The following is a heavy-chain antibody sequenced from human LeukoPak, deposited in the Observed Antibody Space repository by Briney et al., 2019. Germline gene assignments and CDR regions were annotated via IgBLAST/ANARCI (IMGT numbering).Heavy chain of an antibody. CDR2: INHSGST. D-gene: IGHD3-16*02. V-gene: IGHV4-34*01. J-gene: IGHJ4*02. CDR3: ARRDYVWGSYRPFDY. CDR1: GGSFSGYY. Sequence: PSETLSLTCAVYGGSFSGYYWSWIRQPPGKGLEWIGEINHSGSTNYNPSLKSRVTISVDTSKNQFSLKPSSVTAADTAVYYCARRDYVWGSYRPFDYWGQGTLVTVSS.